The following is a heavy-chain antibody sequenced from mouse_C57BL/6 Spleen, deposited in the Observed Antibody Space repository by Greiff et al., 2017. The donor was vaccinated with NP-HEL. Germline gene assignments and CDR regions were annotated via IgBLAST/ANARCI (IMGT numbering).Heavy chain of an antibody. CDR2: IYPGDGDT. V-gene: IGHV1-82*01. CDR3: ARSGLYYYGSSDDWYFDV. CDR1: GYAFSSSW. D-gene: IGHD1-1*01. J-gene: IGHJ1*03. Sequence: QVQLQQSGPELVKPGASVKLSCKASGYAFSSSWMNWVKQRPGKGLEWIGRIYPGDGDTNYNGKFKGKATLTADKSSSTAYMQLSSLTSEDSAVYCCARSGLYYYGSSDDWYFDVWGTGTTVTVSS.